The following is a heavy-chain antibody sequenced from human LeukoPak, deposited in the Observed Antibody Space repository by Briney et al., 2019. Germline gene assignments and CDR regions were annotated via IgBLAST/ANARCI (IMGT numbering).Heavy chain of an antibody. CDR2: IYSGGST. CDR3: ARENWYYYDSSGYRKSETITPIPEYGMDV. CDR1: GFTVGSNY. D-gene: IGHD3-22*01. J-gene: IGHJ6*02. Sequence: PGGSLRLSCAASGFTVGSNYMSWVRQAPGKGLEWVSVIYSGGSTYYADSVKGRFTISRHNSKNTLYLQMNSLRAEDTAVYYCARENWYYYDSSGYRKSETITPIPEYGMDVWGQGTTVTVSS. V-gene: IGHV3-53*04.